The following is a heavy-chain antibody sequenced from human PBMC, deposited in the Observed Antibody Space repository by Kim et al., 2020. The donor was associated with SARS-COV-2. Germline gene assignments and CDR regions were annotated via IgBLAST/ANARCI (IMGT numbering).Heavy chain of an antibody. Sequence: FIYYADSVEGRFTISRDNTNNSMYLQMNSLRTDDTAVYYCARTSEAGAFDYWGQGILVTVSS. J-gene: IGHJ4*02. V-gene: IGHV3-21*01. D-gene: IGHD6-19*01. CDR3: ARTSEAGAFDY. CDR2: FI.